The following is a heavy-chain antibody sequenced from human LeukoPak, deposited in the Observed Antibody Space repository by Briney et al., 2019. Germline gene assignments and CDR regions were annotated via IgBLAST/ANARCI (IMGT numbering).Heavy chain of an antibody. Sequence: SETLSLTCTVSGGSVSSGSYYWSWIRQPPGKGLEWIGYIYYSGSTNGSTNYNPSLRSRLTISVDTSRNQFSLKLSSVTAADTAVYYCARHDCDSSRCSVNWFDPWGQGTLVTVSS. CDR2: IYYSGSTNGST. CDR1: GGSVSSGSYY. J-gene: IGHJ5*02. D-gene: IGHD2/OR15-2a*01. V-gene: IGHV4-61*01. CDR3: ARHDCDSSRCSVNWFDP.